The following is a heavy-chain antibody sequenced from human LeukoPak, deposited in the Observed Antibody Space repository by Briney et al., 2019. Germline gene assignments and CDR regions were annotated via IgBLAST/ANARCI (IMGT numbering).Heavy chain of an antibody. CDR1: GFTFSSYA. Sequence: GGSLRLSCAASGFTFSSYAMTWVRQAPRKGLEWVSAISGSADSTYYADSVKGRFTISRDNSKNTLYLQMNSLRAEDTAVYYCAKDQRREYCSSASCYIDYWGQGTLVTVSS. V-gene: IGHV3-23*01. CDR2: ISGSADST. J-gene: IGHJ4*02. CDR3: AKDQRREYCSSASCYIDY. D-gene: IGHD2-2*02.